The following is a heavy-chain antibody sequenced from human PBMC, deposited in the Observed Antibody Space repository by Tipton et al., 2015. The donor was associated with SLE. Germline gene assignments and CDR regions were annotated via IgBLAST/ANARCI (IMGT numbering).Heavy chain of an antibody. CDR3: ARQGPGDYYDSSGYYQGWYFDL. V-gene: IGHV4-59*08. CDR1: GGSISSYY. J-gene: IGHJ2*01. D-gene: IGHD3-22*01. CDR2: IYYSGST. Sequence: TLSLTCTVSGGSISSYYWSWIRQPPGKGLEWIGYIYYSGSTYYNPSLKSRVTISVDTSKNQFSLKLSSVTAADTAVYYCARQGPGDYYDSSGYYQGWYFDLWGRGTLVTVSS.